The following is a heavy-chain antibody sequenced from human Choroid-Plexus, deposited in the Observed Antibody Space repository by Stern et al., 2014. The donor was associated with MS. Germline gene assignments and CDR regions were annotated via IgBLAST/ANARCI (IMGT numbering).Heavy chain of an antibody. CDR3: AKDRQYLTYFFDH. V-gene: IGHV3-30*18. CDR2: VSYDGSNK. D-gene: IGHD2/OR15-2a*01. Sequence: VQLVESGGGVVQPGRPLRLSCVASGFTFGSCAMHWVRQAPGKGLEWVAGVSYDGSNKYYAYSVKGRFTISRDNSQNTLYMQMSSLIPEDTAVYYCAKDRQYLTYFFDHWGQGSLVTVSS. CDR1: GFTFGSCA. J-gene: IGHJ5*02.